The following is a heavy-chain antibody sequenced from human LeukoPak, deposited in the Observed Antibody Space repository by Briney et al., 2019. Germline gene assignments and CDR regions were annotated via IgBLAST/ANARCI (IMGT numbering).Heavy chain of an antibody. Sequence: GESLKISCKSSGYSFTSNWIGWVRRMPGKGLEWMGILYPGDSETKYSPSFQGQVTISADKSISTAYLQWSSLKASDTAMYYCASSATAAGTDFDYWGQGTLVTVSS. CDR2: LYPGDSET. V-gene: IGHV5-51*01. CDR1: GYSFTSNW. J-gene: IGHJ4*02. CDR3: ASSATAAGTDFDY. D-gene: IGHD6-13*01.